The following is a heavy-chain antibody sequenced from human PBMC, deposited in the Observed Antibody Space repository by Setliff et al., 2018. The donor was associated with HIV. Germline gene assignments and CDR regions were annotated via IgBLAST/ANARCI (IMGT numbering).Heavy chain of an antibody. CDR2: IWYDGSNK. CDR1: GFSFSSYG. CDR3: ARDTMWAFDI. V-gene: IGHV3-33*08. Sequence: GGSLRLSCAASGFSFSSYGMNWVRQAPGKGLEWVAFIWYDGSNKEYGDSVKGRFSISRDNAKKSLYLQMNSLRADDTAVYYCARDTMWAFDIWGQGTLVTVS. D-gene: IGHD3-10*02. J-gene: IGHJ3*02.